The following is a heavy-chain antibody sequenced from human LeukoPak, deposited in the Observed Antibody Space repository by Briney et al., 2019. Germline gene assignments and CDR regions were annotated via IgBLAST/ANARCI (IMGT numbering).Heavy chain of an antibody. CDR2: ISGYNGNT. CDR1: GYTFTSYA. J-gene: IGHJ4*02. CDR3: ARNVDTSMVTLWYFDY. V-gene: IGHV1-18*03. D-gene: IGHD5-18*01. Sequence: ASVKVSCKASGYTFTSYAIGWVRQAPGQGLEWMGWISGYNGNTNYAQKLQGRVTLTTDTSTSTAYMELRSLRSDDVAIYYCARNVDTSMVTLWYFDYWGQGTLVTVSS.